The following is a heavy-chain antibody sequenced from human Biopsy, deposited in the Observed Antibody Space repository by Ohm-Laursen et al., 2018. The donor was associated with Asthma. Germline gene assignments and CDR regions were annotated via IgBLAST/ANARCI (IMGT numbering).Heavy chain of an antibody. J-gene: IGHJ6*02. V-gene: IGHV1-69*01. CDR1: GDIFSSFG. CDR3: ARGGYYGDRRQHNGLDV. CDR2: IIPIYGTT. Sequence: GSSVKVSCKASGDIFSSFGIKWVRLAPGQGLEWMGGIIPIYGTTHPAQKFQGRVNITADESTSTAYMELTSVRTENTAVDYCARGGYYGDRRQHNGLDVWGQGTTVTVSS. D-gene: IGHD4-17*01.